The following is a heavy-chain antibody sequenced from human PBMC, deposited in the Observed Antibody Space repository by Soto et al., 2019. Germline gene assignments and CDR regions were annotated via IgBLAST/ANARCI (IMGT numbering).Heavy chain of an antibody. CDR1: GGSISSGGYY. Sequence: PSETLSLTCTVSGGSISSGGYYWSWIRQHQGKGLEWIGYIYYSGSTYYNPSLKSRVTISVGTSKNQFSLKLSSVTAADTAVYYCARETMVTSGLYYYYGMDVWGQGTTVTVSS. CDR2: IYYSGST. CDR3: ARETMVTSGLYYYYGMDV. V-gene: IGHV4-31*03. J-gene: IGHJ6*02. D-gene: IGHD3-10*01.